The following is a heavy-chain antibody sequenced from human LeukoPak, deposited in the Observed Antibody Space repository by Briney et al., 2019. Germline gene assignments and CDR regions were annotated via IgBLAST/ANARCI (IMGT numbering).Heavy chain of an antibody. CDR1: GGTFNNYV. CDR3: ATEPSRSYSFDHLDF. Sequence: SVNVSCKTSGGTFNNYVISWVRQAAGQGREWMGRVVPMFGIRNYPQTFRGRVNNTADKATNTVYMELRSLRAEDTAIYYCATEPSRSYSFDHLDFWGLGTPVTVSS. J-gene: IGHJ4*02. V-gene: IGHV1-69*04. CDR2: VVPMFGIR. D-gene: IGHD5-12*01.